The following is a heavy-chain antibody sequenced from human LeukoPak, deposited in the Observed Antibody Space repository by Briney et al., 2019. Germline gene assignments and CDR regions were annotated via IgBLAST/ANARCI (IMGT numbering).Heavy chain of an antibody. D-gene: IGHD2-8*01. Sequence: SETLSLTCTVSGGSIIYWTWIRQSPGKGLEWIGVIYDHGRTEYSPSLKSRVTMSLDTSKTQVSLKLRSVNAADTAVYYCARGLAGHSSGAVYSDLWGRGTLVTVSS. CDR2: IYDHGRT. V-gene: IGHV4-59*01. J-gene: IGHJ2*01. CDR3: ARGLAGHSSGAVYSDL. CDR1: GGSIIY.